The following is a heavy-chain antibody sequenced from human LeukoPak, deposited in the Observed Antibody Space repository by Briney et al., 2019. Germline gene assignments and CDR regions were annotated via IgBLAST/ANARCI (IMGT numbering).Heavy chain of an antibody. V-gene: IGHV4-31*03. D-gene: IGHD6-13*01. CDR1: GGSISSGGYY. CDR2: IYYSGST. CDR3: ARGAGASSWYFDL. J-gene: IGHJ2*01. Sequence: SETLSLTCTVSGGSISSGGYYWSWLRQHPGTGREWIGYIYYSGSTYYNPSLKSRVTISVDTSKNQFSLKLSSVPAADTAVYYCARGAGASSWYFDLWGRGTLVTVSS.